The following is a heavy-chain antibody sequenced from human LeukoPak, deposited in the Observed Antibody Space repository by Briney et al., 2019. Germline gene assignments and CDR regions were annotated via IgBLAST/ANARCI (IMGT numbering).Heavy chain of an antibody. CDR1: GYTFTGYY. D-gene: IGHD2-2*01. Sequence: ASVKVSCKASGYTFTGYYMHWVRQAPGQGLEWMGWMNPNSGNTGYAQKFQGRVTMTRNTPISTAYMELSSLRSEDTAVYYCARGGTGYCSSTSCYYFQDYYYYMDVWGKGTTVTISS. J-gene: IGHJ6*03. V-gene: IGHV1-8*02. CDR2: MNPNSGNT. CDR3: ARGGTGYCSSTSCYYFQDYYYYMDV.